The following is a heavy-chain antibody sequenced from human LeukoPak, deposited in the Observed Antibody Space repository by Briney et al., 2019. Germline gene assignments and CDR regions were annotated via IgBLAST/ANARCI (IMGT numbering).Heavy chain of an antibody. CDR2: ISGSGGST. CDR3: AKAYSSGWYDY. D-gene: IGHD6-19*01. CDR1: GFTVSSNY. Sequence: PGGSLRLSCAASGFTVSSNYMSWVRQAPGKGLEWVSAISGSGGSTYYADSVKGRFTISRDNSKNTLYLQMNSLRAEDTAVYYCAKAYSSGWYDYWGQGTLVTVSS. V-gene: IGHV3-23*01. J-gene: IGHJ4*02.